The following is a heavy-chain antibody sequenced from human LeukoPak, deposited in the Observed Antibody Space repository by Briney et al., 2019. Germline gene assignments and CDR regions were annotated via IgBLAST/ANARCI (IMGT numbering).Heavy chain of an antibody. D-gene: IGHD4-23*01. V-gene: IGHV4-59*01. CDR2: IYYRGST. CDR3: ARHWGTTVVTPRDY. Sequence: PSETLSLTCTVSGGSISSSSWSWIRQPPGKGLEYIGYIYYRGSTNYSPSLKSRATISVDTARNQVSLRLSSVTAADTAVYYCARHWGTTVVTPRDYWGQGTLVTVSS. J-gene: IGHJ4*02. CDR1: GGSISSSS.